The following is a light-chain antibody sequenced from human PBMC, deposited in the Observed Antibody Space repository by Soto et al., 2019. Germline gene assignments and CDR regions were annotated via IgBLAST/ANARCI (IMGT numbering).Light chain of an antibody. CDR2: KAS. J-gene: IGKJ1*01. CDR1: QTISSW. V-gene: IGKV1-5*03. Sequence: DIQITQSPSTLSGSVVDRVTITCRASQTISSWLAWYQQKPGKAPKLRIYKASTLKSGVPSRFSGSGSGTEFTLPISRLQPDDFATSYCQPYNSYSEAFGHGTKVELK. CDR3: QPYNSYSEA.